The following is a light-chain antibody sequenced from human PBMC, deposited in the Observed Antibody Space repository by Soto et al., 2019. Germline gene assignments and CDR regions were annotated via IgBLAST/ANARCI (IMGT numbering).Light chain of an antibody. CDR3: QQYGVSPSFT. V-gene: IGKV3-20*01. J-gene: IGKJ3*01. CDR2: AAS. Sequence: IVLTQSPGTLSLSPGERATLSCRASETVDSNSLAWYQQKPGQAPRLLIYAASRRATGIPDRFIGSGSGTAFSLIITRLEPEDFAGYYCQQYGVSPSFTFGPGTRVDVK. CDR1: ETVDSNS.